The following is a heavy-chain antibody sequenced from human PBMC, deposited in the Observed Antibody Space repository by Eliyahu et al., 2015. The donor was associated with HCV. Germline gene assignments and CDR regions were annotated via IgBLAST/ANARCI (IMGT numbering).Heavy chain of an antibody. V-gene: IGHV3-21*01. CDR3: ARDLARNYDYPRWFDP. D-gene: IGHD3-3*01. CDR1: GLSFSTYS. CDR2: LCSSSSYI. Sequence: EVQLVESGGGLVKPGGSLRLSCEASGLSFSTYSMNWVRQAPGKGAGVGPSLCSSSSYIYYADSVKGRFTISRDNAKNSLYLQMNSLRAEDTAVYYCARDLARNYDYPRWFDPWGQGTLVTVSS. J-gene: IGHJ5*02.